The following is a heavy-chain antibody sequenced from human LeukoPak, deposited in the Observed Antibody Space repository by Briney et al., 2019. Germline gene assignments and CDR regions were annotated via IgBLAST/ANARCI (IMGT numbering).Heavy chain of an antibody. CDR1: GYTFTNYG. CDR3: ARDHRVYASYFWFDP. J-gene: IGHJ5*02. V-gene: IGHV1-18*01. D-gene: IGHD2-8*01. CDR2: ISAYNGNT. Sequence: ASVKVSCKASGYTFTNYGISWVRQAPGQGLEWMGWISAYNGNTNFAQKIQGRVTMTTDTSTSTAYMELRSLRSDDTAVYYCARDHRVYASYFWFDPWGQGTLVTVSS.